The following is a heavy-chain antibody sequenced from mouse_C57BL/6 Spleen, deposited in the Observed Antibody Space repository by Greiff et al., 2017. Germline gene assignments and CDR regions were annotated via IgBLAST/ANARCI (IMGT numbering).Heavy chain of an antibody. D-gene: IGHD4-1*02. Sequence: EVQGVESGGGLVQPGGSMKLSCVASGFTFSNYWMNWVRQSPEKGLEWVAQIRLKSDNYATNYAESVKGRFSISRDDSKGSVYLQMYHLRAEETGIYSCTGPQLGRAGVFAYWGQGTLVTVSA. J-gene: IGHJ3*01. CDR3: TGPQLGRAGVFAY. V-gene: IGHV6-3*01. CDR1: GFTFSNYW. CDR2: IRLKSDNYAT.